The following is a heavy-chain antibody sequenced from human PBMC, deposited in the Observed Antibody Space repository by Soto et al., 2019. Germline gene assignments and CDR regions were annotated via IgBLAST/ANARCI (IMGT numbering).Heavy chain of an antibody. CDR1: GGTFSSYA. J-gene: IGHJ5*02. CDR3: ARVIDSSGYYSGGVNWFDP. CDR2: IIPIFGTA. Sequence: SVKVSCKASGGTFSSYAISWVRQAPGQGLEWMGGIIPIFGTANYAQKFQGRVTITADESTSTAYMELSSLRSEDTAVYYCARVIDSSGYYSGGVNWFDPWGQGTLVTVSS. D-gene: IGHD3-22*01. V-gene: IGHV1-69*13.